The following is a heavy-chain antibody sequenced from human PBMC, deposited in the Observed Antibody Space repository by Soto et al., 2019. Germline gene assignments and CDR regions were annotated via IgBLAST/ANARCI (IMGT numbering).Heavy chain of an antibody. CDR2: ISGSAGNT. V-gene: IGHV3-23*01. CDR1: GFTFTYYA. Sequence: PGGSLRLSCAASGFTFTYYAMTWVRQAPGKGLEWVSVISGSAGNTYYADSVKGRFTISRDNSKNTLCLQMNSLRAEDTAVYYCAKASGTSCYSSIDYWGQGTLVTVSS. CDR3: AKASGTSCYSSIDY. J-gene: IGHJ4*02. D-gene: IGHD2-15*01.